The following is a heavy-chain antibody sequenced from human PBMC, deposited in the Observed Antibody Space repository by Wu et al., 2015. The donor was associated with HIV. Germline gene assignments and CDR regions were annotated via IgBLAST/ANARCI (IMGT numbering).Heavy chain of an antibody. D-gene: IGHD5/OR15-5a*01. J-gene: IGHJ5*02. V-gene: IGHV1-69*13. CDR2: IIPIFDTA. CDR3: ARDTSTSTNWFDP. CDR1: GGTFSDYS. Sequence: QVQLVQSGAEVKTPGSSLKVSCKASGGTFSDYSISWVRQAPGQGLEWIGRIIPIFDTANYAQKFQGRITISADASTTTVYMDLSSLKSEDTAVYYCARDTSTSTNWFDPWGQGTLVIVSS.